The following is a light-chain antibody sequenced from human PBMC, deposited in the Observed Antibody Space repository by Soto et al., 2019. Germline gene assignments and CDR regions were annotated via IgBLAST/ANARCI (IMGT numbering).Light chain of an antibody. CDR2: EVS. CDR1: SSDVGGYNY. Sequence: QSVLTQPPSATGSPGQSVTISCTGTSSDVGGYNYVSWYQQHPGKAPKLMIYEVSKRPSGVPDRCSGSKSGNTASLTVSGLQAEDEADYYCSSYAGSNNFVFGGGTKLTV. CDR3: SSYAGSNNFV. J-gene: IGLJ2*01. V-gene: IGLV2-8*01.